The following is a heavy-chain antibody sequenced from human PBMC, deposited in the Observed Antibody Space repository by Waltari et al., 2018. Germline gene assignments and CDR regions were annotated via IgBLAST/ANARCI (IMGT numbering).Heavy chain of an antibody. CDR2: ISTGNANT. Sequence: QVQLVQSGAEVREPGASVKVSCKTSGYTFSSYTIHWVRQVPGQGLEWMGWISTGNANTKYSQKFRGRLTFTRDTSATTAYMELSSLRSEDTSVYYCARRPIYTTSVSFMDYWGQGTLVSVSS. CDR3: ARRPIYTTSVSFMDY. D-gene: IGHD3-16*01. CDR1: GYTFSSYT. V-gene: IGHV1-3*04. J-gene: IGHJ4*02.